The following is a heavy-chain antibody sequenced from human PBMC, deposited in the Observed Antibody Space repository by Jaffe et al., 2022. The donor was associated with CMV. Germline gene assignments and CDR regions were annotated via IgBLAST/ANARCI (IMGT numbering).Heavy chain of an antibody. D-gene: IGHD3-3*01. CDR2: IYYSGST. CDR1: GYSISSSNW. J-gene: IGHJ6*02. CDR3: ARAYYDFWSGSYYYYGMDV. Sequence: QVQLQESGPGLVKPSDTLSLTCAVSGYSISSSNWWGWIRQPPGKGLEWIGYIYYSGSTYYNPSLKSRVTMSVDTSKNQFSLKLSSVTAVDTAVYYCARAYYDFWSGSYYYYGMDVWGQGTTVTVSS. V-gene: IGHV4-28*03.